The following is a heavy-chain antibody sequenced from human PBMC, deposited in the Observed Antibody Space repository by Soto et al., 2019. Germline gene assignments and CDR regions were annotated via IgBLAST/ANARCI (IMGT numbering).Heavy chain of an antibody. D-gene: IGHD4-17*01. J-gene: IGHJ5*02. CDR1: GYSFTSYW. CDR3: ASAPNQLNDYGDYDNWFDP. V-gene: IGHV5-51*01. CDR2: IYPGDSDT. Sequence: PGECLKISCKGSGYSFTSYWIGWVRQMPGKGLEWMGIIYPGDSDTRYSPSFQGQVTISADKSISTAYLQWSSLKASDTAMYYCASAPNQLNDYGDYDNWFDPWGQGTLVTVSS.